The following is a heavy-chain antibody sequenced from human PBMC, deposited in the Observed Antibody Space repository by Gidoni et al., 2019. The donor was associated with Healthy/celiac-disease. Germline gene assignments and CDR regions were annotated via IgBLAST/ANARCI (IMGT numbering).Heavy chain of an antibody. J-gene: IGHJ5*02. Sequence: QVQLQQWGAGLLKPSETLSLTCAVYGGSFSGYYWSWIRQPPGKGLEWIGEINHSGSTNYNPSLKSRVTISVDTSKNQFSLKLSSVTAADTAVYYCARGIGVYNWTPRNWFDPWGQGTLVTVSS. CDR3: ARGIGVYNWTPRNWFDP. D-gene: IGHD1-20*01. CDR2: INHSGST. CDR1: GGSFSGYY. V-gene: IGHV4-34*01.